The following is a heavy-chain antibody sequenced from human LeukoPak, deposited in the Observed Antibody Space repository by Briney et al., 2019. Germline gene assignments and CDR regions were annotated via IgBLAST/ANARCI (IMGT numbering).Heavy chain of an antibody. CDR3: ARLLDYDILTGYYTYYFDY. J-gene: IGHJ4*02. V-gene: IGHV4-59*08. Sequence: PSETLSLTCTVSGGSISSYYWSWIRQPPGKGLEWIGYICYSGSTNYNPSLKSRVTISVDTSKDQFSLKLSSVTAADTAVYYCARLLDYDILTGYYTYYFDYWGQGTLVTVSS. CDR1: GGSISSYY. D-gene: IGHD3-9*01. CDR2: ICYSGST.